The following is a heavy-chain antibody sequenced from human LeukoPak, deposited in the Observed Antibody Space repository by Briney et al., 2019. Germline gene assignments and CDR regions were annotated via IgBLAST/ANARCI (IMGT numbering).Heavy chain of an antibody. CDR2: ISAYNGNT. V-gene: IGHV1-18*01. J-gene: IGHJ4*02. CDR3: ARDLQITMVRGVITPFLDY. D-gene: IGHD3-10*01. Sequence: ASVKVSCKASGYTFTSYGISWVRQAPGQGLEWMGWISAYNGNTNYAQKLQGRVTMTTDTSTSTAYMELRSLRSDDTAVYYCARDLQITMVRGVITPFLDYWGQGTLVTVSS. CDR1: GYTFTSYG.